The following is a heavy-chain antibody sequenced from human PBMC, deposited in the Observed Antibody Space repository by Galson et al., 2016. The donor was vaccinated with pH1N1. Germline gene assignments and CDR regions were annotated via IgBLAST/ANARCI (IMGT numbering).Heavy chain of an antibody. CDR3: ARESEYSGHEGFH. CDR2: ILYDGTNE. CDR1: GFTFTSYA. Sequence: SLRLSCAASGFTFTSYAMHWVRQAPGKGLEWVAVILYDGTNEYYADSVKGRFTISRDKTQSTVYLQMNSLRTEDTAVYYCARESEYSGHEGFHWAQGTLVIVSS. V-gene: IGHV3-30*04. D-gene: IGHD5-12*01. J-gene: IGHJ4*02.